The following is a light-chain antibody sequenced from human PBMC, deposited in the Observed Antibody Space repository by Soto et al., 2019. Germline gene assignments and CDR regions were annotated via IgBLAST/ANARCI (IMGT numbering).Light chain of an antibody. V-gene: IGKV1-5*03. CDR2: KAS. CDR1: QSINIW. Sequence: DIHITQSPSTLSASVGDRVAISCRASQSINIWLAWYQQKPGKAPKFLIHKASSLEVGVPSRFSGSGSGTEFTLTISSLQPDDFATYYCQQYESYPITFGGGTKVDIK. J-gene: IGKJ4*01. CDR3: QQYESYPIT.